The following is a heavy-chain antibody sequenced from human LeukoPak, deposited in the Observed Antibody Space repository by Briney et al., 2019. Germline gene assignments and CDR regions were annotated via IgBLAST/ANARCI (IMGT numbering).Heavy chain of an antibody. CDR3: VRDWGYDSSGYWQKYFDT. J-gene: IGHJ4*02. V-gene: IGHV3-66*01. Sequence: PGGSLRLSCAASGFTVSSNYMNWVRQAPGKGLEWVSVIYSGGSTYYADSVKGRFTISRDNAKNTLYLQMNSLRAEDTAVYYCVRDWGYDSSGYWQKYFDTWGQGTLVTVSS. D-gene: IGHD3-22*01. CDR1: GFTVSSNY. CDR2: IYSGGST.